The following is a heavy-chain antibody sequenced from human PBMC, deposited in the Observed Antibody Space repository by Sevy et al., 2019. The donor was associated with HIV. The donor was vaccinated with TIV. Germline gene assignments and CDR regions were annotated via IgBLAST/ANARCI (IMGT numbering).Heavy chain of an antibody. J-gene: IGHJ5*02. CDR2: VTPNSGAT. V-gene: IGHV1-2*06. D-gene: IGHD6-19*01. CDR3: AGQSLGWYNWFDP. Sequence: SVKVSCKASGYNFYIHWVRQAPGQGLEWMGRVTPNSGATSYAQKFQDRVAMTMDTSINTAYMELSGLKSDDTAIYYCAGQSLGWYNWFDPWGQGSLVTVSS. CDR1: GYNFY.